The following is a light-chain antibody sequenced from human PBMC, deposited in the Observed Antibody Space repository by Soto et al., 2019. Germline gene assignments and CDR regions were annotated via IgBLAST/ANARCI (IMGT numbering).Light chain of an antibody. V-gene: IGLV2-14*01. CDR3: SSYTSSITPYV. CDR2: GVS. J-gene: IGLJ1*01. Sequence: QSVLTQPASVSGSPGQSITISCTGTITDIGAYNYVSWYQQHPGKAPKLLIYGVSSRPSRVSNRFSGSKSGNAAYLTISGLQADDEAEYYCSSYTSSITPYVFGTGTKLTVL. CDR1: ITDIGAYNY.